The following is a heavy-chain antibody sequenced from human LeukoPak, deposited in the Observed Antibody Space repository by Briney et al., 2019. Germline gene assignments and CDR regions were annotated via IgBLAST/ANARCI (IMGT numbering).Heavy chain of an antibody. CDR3: ARQYSGSYFNYYYYMDV. J-gene: IGHJ6*03. V-gene: IGHV1-18*01. Sequence: ASVKVSCKASGYTFTSYGISWVRQAPGQGLEWMGWISAYNGNTNCAQKLQGRVTMTTDTSTSTAYMELRSLRSDDTAVYYCARQYSGSYFNYYYYMDVWGKGTTVTVSS. CDR1: GYTFTSYG. CDR2: ISAYNGNT. D-gene: IGHD1-26*01.